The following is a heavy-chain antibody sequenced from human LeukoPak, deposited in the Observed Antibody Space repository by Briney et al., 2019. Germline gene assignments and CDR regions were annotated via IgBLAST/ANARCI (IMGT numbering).Heavy chain of an antibody. J-gene: IGHJ3*02. Sequence: GGSLRLSCAASGFTFSSNGMHWVRQAPGKGLEWVAFIRYDGTNKFYADSVKGRFTISRDNSKNTLYLQMNSLRAEDTAVYYCARGGSYLSAFDIWGQGTMVTVSS. V-gene: IGHV3-30*02. CDR2: IRYDGTNK. D-gene: IGHD1-26*01. CDR3: ARGGSYLSAFDI. CDR1: GFTFSSNG.